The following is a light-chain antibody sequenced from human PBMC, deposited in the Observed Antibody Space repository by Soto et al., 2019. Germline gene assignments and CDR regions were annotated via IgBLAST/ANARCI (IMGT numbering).Light chain of an antibody. CDR2: DVI. J-gene: IGLJ1*01. CDR1: SSDVGGYKY. CDR3: CSYAASYTNV. V-gene: IGLV2-11*01. Sequence: QSALTQPRSVSGSPGQSVTISCTGTSSDVGGYKYVSWYQQHPGKAPKLMIYDVIKRPSGVPDRFSGSKSGNTASLTISGLQAEDEADYYCCSYAASYTNVFGTGTKLTVL.